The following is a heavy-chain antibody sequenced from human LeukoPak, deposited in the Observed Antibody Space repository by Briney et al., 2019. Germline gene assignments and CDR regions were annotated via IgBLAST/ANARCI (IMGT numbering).Heavy chain of an antibody. Sequence: SETLSLTCTVSGASISDNNYFWGWIRQPPGKGLHWNETIYHGKNTYCNPSLKSRLTMSVDTSKKQFSLRLSSVTAADTAVYYCARRNVVVPSTMARAFDVWGQGTMVTVS. J-gene: IGHJ3*01. CDR1: GASISDNNYF. D-gene: IGHD2-2*01. CDR2: IYHGKNT. V-gene: IGHV4-39*01. CDR3: ARRNVVVPSTMARAFDV.